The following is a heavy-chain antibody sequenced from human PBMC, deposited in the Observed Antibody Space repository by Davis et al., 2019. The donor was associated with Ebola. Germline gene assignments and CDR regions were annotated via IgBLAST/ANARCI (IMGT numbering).Heavy chain of an antibody. CDR3: ARIEGRLRFLEWLSETHYYYYGMDV. J-gene: IGHJ6*02. CDR2: ISAYNGNT. V-gene: IGHV1-18*01. D-gene: IGHD3-3*01. Sequence: AASVKVSCKASGYTFTSYGISWVRQAPGQGLEWMGWISAYNGNTNYAQKLQGRVTMTTDTSTSTAYMELRSLRSDDTAVYYCARIEGRLRFLEWLSETHYYYYGMDVWGQGTTVTVSS. CDR1: GYTFTSYG.